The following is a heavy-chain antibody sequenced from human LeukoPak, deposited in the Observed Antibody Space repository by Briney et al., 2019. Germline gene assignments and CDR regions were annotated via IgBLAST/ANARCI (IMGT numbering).Heavy chain of an antibody. Sequence: SETLSLTCTVSGGSISSSSYYWGWIRQPPGKGLEWIGSIYYSGSTYYNPSLKSRVTISVDTSKNQFSLKLSSVTAADTAVYYCARYSLYGDLTDAFDIWGQGTMVTVSS. J-gene: IGHJ3*02. CDR2: IYYSGST. CDR1: GGSISSSSYY. D-gene: IGHD4-17*01. CDR3: ARYSLYGDLTDAFDI. V-gene: IGHV4-39*07.